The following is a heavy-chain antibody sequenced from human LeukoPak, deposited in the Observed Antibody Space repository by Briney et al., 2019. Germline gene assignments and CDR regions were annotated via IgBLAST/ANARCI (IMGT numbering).Heavy chain of an antibody. Sequence: SETLSLTCSVSSVPISTYYWGWIRQPPGKGLEWIGSIYYSGSTYYNPSLKSRVTISVDTSKNQFSLKLSSVTAADTAVYYCARDATGMATIRPVWGQGTLVTVSS. D-gene: IGHD5-24*01. CDR3: ARDATGMATIRPV. CDR1: SVPISTYY. CDR2: IYYSGST. V-gene: IGHV4-39*07. J-gene: IGHJ4*02.